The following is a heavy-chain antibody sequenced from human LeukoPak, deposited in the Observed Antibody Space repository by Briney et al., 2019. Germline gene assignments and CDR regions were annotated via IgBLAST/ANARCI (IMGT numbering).Heavy chain of an antibody. CDR2: FGPEDGEP. CDR1: GSTLTELS. J-gene: IGHJ5*02. Sequence: GASVKVSCKVSGSTLTELSMHWVRQAPGEGLEWMGGFGPEDGEPIYAQKFQGRVTMTEGTSTDTVHMELSSLRSEDTAVYYCATDFLGFDPWGQGTLVTVSS. CDR3: ATDFLGFDP. V-gene: IGHV1-24*01. D-gene: IGHD2/OR15-2a*01.